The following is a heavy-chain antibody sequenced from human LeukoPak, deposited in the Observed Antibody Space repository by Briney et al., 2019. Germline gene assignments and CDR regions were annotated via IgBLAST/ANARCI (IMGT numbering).Heavy chain of an antibody. V-gene: IGHV5-51*01. J-gene: IGHJ4*02. CDR3: ARRRSCSGGRCYEDFDY. D-gene: IGHD2-15*01. CDR2: IYPGDSDT. CDR1: GYSFTSYW. Sequence: GESLKISFKGSGYSFTSYWVGWVRQMPGKGLEWMGIIYPGDSDTGYNPSFRGQVTISADKSISTAYLQWSSLKASDTAMYYCARRRSCSGGRCYEDFDYWGQGTLVTVSS.